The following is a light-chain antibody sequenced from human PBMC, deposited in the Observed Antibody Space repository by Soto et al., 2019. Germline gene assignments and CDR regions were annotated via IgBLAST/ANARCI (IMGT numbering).Light chain of an antibody. Sequence: DIQLTQSPSSLSASVGDRVTITCRASQRISSYLAWYQQKPGKAPKLLIYAASTLHSGVPSRFSGSGSGTDFTITISSLQHEDFVTYYCQQLNSYPRTFGQGTKVEIK. J-gene: IGKJ1*01. V-gene: IGKV1-9*01. CDR3: QQLNSYPRT. CDR1: QRISSY. CDR2: AAS.